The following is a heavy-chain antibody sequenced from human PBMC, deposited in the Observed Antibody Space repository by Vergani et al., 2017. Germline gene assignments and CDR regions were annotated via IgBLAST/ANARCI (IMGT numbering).Heavy chain of an antibody. CDR2: IYYSGST. CDR1: GGSISSSSYY. Sequence: QLQLQESGPGLVKPSETLSLTCTVSGGSISSSSYYWGWIRQPPGKGLEWIGSIYYSGSTYYNPSLKSRVTISVDTSKNQFSLKLSSVTAADTAVYYLAREAHPDSSGYYYGAFDIWGQGTMVTVSS. D-gene: IGHD3-22*01. V-gene: IGHV4-39*07. J-gene: IGHJ3*02. CDR3: AREAHPDSSGYYYGAFDI.